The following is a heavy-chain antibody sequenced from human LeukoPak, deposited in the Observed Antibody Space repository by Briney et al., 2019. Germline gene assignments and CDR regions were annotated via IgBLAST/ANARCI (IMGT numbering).Heavy chain of an antibody. V-gene: IGHV1-69*05. J-gene: IGHJ5*02. Sequence: SVKVSCKASGGTFSSYAISWVRQAPGQGLEWMGGIIPIFDTPNYAQKFQGRVTLTTDEATSTAYMELSSLRSEDTAVYYCARIMVDDYGDNGLSWGQGTLVTVSS. CDR2: IIPIFDTP. D-gene: IGHD4-17*01. CDR3: ARIMVDDYGDNGLS. CDR1: GGTFSSYA.